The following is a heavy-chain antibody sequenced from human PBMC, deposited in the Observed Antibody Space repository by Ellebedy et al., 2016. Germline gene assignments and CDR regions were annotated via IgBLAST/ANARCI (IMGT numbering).Heavy chain of an antibody. V-gene: IGHV3-33*01. CDR3: AREMSGRGFDY. D-gene: IGHD2-15*01. CDR2: IWNDGINK. Sequence: GESLKISCVASAFIFSGHGMHWVRQAPGKGLEWVAVIWNDGINKYYADSVKGRFTISRDNSKNTLYLEMNSLRADDTALYFCAREMSGRGFDYWGQGTLVRVSS. CDR1: AFIFSGHG. J-gene: IGHJ4*02.